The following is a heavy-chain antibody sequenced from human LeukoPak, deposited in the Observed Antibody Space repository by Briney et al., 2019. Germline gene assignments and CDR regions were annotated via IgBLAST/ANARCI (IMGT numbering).Heavy chain of an antibody. J-gene: IGHJ5*02. D-gene: IGHD4-11*01. CDR3: ARNRVTITTMRYFDP. Sequence: ASVKVSCKASGYTFTTYGISWVRQAPGQGLEWMGRISGYNGDTNYAQNFQGRVTMTTDTSTSTAYMELRSLRSDDTAVYYCARNRVTITTMRYFDPWGQGTRVTVSS. V-gene: IGHV1-18*01. CDR2: ISGYNGDT. CDR1: GYTFTTYG.